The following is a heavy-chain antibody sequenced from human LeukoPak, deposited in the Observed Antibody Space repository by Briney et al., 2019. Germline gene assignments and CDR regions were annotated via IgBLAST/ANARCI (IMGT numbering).Heavy chain of an antibody. CDR2: IYYSGST. Sequence: PSETLSLTCTVSGGSISSSSYYWGWIRQPPGKGLEWIGSIYYSGSTYYNPSLKSRVTISVDTSKNQFSLKLSSVTAADTAVYYCARGGGYDYVCGSYRYTLSRIDYWGQGTLVTVSS. J-gene: IGHJ4*02. CDR1: GGSISSSSYY. D-gene: IGHD3-16*02. CDR3: ARGGGYDYVCGSYRYTLSRIDY. V-gene: IGHV4-39*07.